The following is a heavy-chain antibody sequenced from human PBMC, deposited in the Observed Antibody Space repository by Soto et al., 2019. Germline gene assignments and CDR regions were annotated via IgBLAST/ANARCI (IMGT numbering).Heavy chain of an antibody. CDR2: TNPSDGST. V-gene: IGHV1-46*01. CDR3: ARSYVTSRPIDF. Sequence: VASVKVSCKASGYSLTSYYMHWVRQAPGQGLEWMGITNPSDGSTNYAQKFQGRVTMTSDTSTSTVYMEMSSLRSEDTAIYYCARSYVTSRPIDFWGQGTLVTVSS. D-gene: IGHD3-10*02. CDR1: GYSLTSYY. J-gene: IGHJ4*02.